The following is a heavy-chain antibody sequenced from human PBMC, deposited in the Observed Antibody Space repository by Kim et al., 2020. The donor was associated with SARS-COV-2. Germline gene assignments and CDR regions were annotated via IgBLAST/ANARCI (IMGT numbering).Heavy chain of an antibody. CDR3: ARHLKGTYVMDV. D-gene: IGHD1-1*01. J-gene: IGHJ6*02. Sequence: SETLSLTCTVSGGSISSYNWSWIRQPPGKGLEWIGYIYYSGSTNYNPSLKSRVTMSEDTSKNQFSLKLSSVTAADTAVYYCARHLKGTYVMDVWGQGTTGTVSS. CDR1: GGSISSYN. V-gene: IGHV4-59*08. CDR2: IYYSGST.